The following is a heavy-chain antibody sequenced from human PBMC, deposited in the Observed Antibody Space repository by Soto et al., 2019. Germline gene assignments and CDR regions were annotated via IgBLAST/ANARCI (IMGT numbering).Heavy chain of an antibody. CDR3: VKLVGQDSSGPGDN. V-gene: IGHV3-30*18. J-gene: IGHJ4*02. D-gene: IGHD3-22*01. Sequence: PGGSLRLSCAASGFTFSSYGMHWVRQAPGKGLEWVAVISYDGSNKYYADSVKGRFTISRDNSKNTLYLQTNSLRAEDTAVYYCVKLVGQDSSGPGDNWGQGTLVTVSS. CDR2: ISYDGSNK. CDR1: GFTFSSYG.